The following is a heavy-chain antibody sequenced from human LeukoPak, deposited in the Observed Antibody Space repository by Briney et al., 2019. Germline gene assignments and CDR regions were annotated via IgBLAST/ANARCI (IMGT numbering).Heavy chain of an antibody. J-gene: IGHJ6*03. D-gene: IGHD2-2*01. V-gene: IGHV4-59*01. Sequence: SCKASGYTFTSYGISWVRQAPGQGLEWIGYIFYSGSTNYNPSLKSRVTISVDTSKNQFSLKLRSVTAADTAVYYCARVDIVVVPAALRGDYYYYYMDVWGKGTTVTVSS. CDR1: GYTFTSYG. CDR3: ARVDIVVVPAALRGDYYYYYMDV. CDR2: IFYSGST.